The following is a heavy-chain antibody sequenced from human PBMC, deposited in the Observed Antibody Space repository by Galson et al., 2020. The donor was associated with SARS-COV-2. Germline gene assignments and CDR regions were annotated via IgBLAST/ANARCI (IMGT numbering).Heavy chain of an antibody. CDR3: ARGFSESQNDAFDI. Sequence: PSETLSLTCTVSGGSISSYYWSWIRQPAGNGLEWIGRIYSSGSTNYKPSLKSRVTMSVDTSKNQFSLKLSSVTAADTAVYYCARGFSESQNDAFDIWGQGTKFTVSS. CDR1: GGSISSYY. V-gene: IGHV4-4*07. J-gene: IGHJ3*02. D-gene: IGHD1-26*01. CDR2: IYSSGST.